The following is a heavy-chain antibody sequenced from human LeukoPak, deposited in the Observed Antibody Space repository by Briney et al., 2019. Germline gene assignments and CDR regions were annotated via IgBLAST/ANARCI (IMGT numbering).Heavy chain of an antibody. D-gene: IGHD5-18*01. CDR3: ARAGADPSYGWMYYFDY. J-gene: IGHJ4*02. CDR1: GGTFSSYA. V-gene: IGHV1-69*05. CDR2: IIPIFGTA. Sequence: ASVKVSCKASGGTFSSYAISWVRQAPGQGLEWMGGIIPIFGTANYAQKFQGRVTITTDESTSTAYMELSSLRSEDTAVYYCARAGADPSYGWMYYFDYWGQGNLVTVSS.